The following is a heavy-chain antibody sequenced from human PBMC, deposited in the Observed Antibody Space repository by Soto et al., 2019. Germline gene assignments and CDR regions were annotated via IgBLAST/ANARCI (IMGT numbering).Heavy chain of an antibody. Sequence: PGESLKISCKGSGYTFTDYWIGWVRQLPGKGLEWTGIIYPGDSDTRYSPSFQGQVAFSVDKSTNTAYLQWSSLKASDTAMYYCARLPGVRGVFDGFNIWGQGTLVTVSS. CDR1: GYTFTDYW. J-gene: IGHJ3*02. CDR3: ARLPGVRGVFDGFNI. D-gene: IGHD3-10*01. V-gene: IGHV5-51*01. CDR2: IYPGDSDT.